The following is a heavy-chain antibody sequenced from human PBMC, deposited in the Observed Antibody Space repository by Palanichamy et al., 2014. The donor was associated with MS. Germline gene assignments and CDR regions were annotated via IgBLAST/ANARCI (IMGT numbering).Heavy chain of an antibody. CDR3: ASHGFWTFDN. CDR2: IKEDGSEE. J-gene: IGHJ4*02. CDR1: GFTFSIYW. Sequence: EVQLVESGEGLVQPGGSLRLSCAASGFTFSIYWMSWVRQAPGKGLEWVANIKEDGSEEDYMDSLKGRFTISRDNAKNSLYLQMNSLRVEDTAVYYCASHGFWTFDNWGQGTMVTVSS. V-gene: IGHV3-7*01. D-gene: IGHD1-1*01.